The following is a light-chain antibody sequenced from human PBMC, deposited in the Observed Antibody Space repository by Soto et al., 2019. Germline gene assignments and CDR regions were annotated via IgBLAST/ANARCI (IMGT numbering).Light chain of an antibody. CDR3: QSYDSSLTGVV. Sequence: HSVLTRPPSVSGAPGQRVTISCTGSSSNIGAPNDVHWYQQLPGTAPKLLIFGNNNRPSGVPDRFSGSKSGTSASLAITGLQAEDEADYYCQSYDSSLTGVVFGGGTKLTVL. CDR1: SSNIGAPND. V-gene: IGLV1-40*01. J-gene: IGLJ2*01. CDR2: GNN.